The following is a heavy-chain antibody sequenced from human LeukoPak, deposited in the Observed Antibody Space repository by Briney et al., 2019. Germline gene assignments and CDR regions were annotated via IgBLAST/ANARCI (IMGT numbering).Heavy chain of an antibody. V-gene: IGHV1-69*02. CDR3: ARVRRGDDSSGP. J-gene: IGHJ5*02. CDR2: IIPILGIA. CDR1: GGTFSSYT. Sequence: SVKVSCKASGGTFSSYTISWVRQAPGQGLEWVGRIIPILGIANYAQKFQGRVTITADKSTSTAYMELSSLRSEDTAVYYCARVRRGDDSSGPWGQGTLVTVSS. D-gene: IGHD3-22*01.